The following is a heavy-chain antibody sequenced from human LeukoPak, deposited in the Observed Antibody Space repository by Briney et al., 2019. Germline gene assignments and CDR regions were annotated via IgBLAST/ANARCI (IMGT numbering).Heavy chain of an antibody. CDR1: GFTFSSYS. Sequence: GGSLRLSCAASGFTFSSYSMNWARQAPGKGLEWVSSISSSSSYIYYADSVKGRFTISRDNAKNSLYLQMNSLRAEDTAVYYCARGLYGSPGDYWGQGTLVTVSS. CDR2: ISSSSSYI. CDR3: ARGLYGSPGDY. J-gene: IGHJ4*02. D-gene: IGHD1-26*01. V-gene: IGHV3-21*01.